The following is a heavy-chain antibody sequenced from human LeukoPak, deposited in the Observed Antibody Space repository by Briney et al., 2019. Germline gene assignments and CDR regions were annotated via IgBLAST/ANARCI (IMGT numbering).Heavy chain of an antibody. D-gene: IGHD6-6*01. J-gene: IGHJ4*02. CDR1: GGSISSSSYY. CDR2: IYYSGST. CDR3: ARDRPWRADY. Sequence: PSETLSLTCTVSGGSISSSSYYWGWIRQPPGKGLEWIGSIYYSGSTYYNPSLKSRVTISVDASKNQFSLKLSSVTAADTAVYYCARDRPWRADYWGQGTLVTVSS. V-gene: IGHV4-39*02.